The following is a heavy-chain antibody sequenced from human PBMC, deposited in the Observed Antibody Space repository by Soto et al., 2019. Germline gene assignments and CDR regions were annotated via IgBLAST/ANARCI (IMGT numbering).Heavy chain of an antibody. J-gene: IGHJ6*02. Sequence: QVQLVQSGAEVKKPGASVKVSCKASGYTFTTYEINWVRQVPGQGLEWMGWMSPSSGNTGYVDQFRSRVTMTSNTSMTTAYMELSSLRSEDTAVYYCARVGGQLFGDHGMDVWGQGTTVTVSS. CDR1: GYTFTTYE. D-gene: IGHD3-10*01. V-gene: IGHV1-8*01. CDR2: MSPSSGNT. CDR3: ARVGGQLFGDHGMDV.